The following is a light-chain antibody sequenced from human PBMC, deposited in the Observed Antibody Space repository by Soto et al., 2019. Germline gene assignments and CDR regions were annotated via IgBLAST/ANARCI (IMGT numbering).Light chain of an antibody. V-gene: IGKV3-15*01. CDR3: QQYGDWPPFT. CDR1: QSISNN. Sequence: EIVMTQSPATLSVSPGERATLSCRASQSISNNLAWYQQNPGQAHRLLIYGASTRATDIPARFSGSGSGTEFTLTFSSLQSEDCAVYYCQQYGDWPPFTFGQGTRLEIK. J-gene: IGKJ5*01. CDR2: GAS.